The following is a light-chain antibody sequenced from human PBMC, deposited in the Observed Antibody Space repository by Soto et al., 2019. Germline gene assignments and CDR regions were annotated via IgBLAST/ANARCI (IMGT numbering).Light chain of an antibody. CDR1: QSINNW. Sequence: DIQMTQSPSTLSASVGDRVTITCRASQSINNWLAWYQQQPGKAPKILIYDASSLQSGVPSRFSGSRSGTEFTLTISSLQPDDFATYSCHQYDTYPRTFGQGTKVEIK. CDR3: HQYDTYPRT. CDR2: DAS. J-gene: IGKJ1*01. V-gene: IGKV1-5*01.